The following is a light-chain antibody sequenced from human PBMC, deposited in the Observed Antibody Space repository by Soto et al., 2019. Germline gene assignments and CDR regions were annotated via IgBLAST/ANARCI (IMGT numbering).Light chain of an antibody. CDR2: AAS. Sequence: DFELTQSPSSLAAFVGGRVSISCRASQSISKFLSWYQQRPGTAPKLLIYAASSLESGVPSRFSGSGSGTDFTLTISSLQPEDFATYYCQQSYSTPITFGQGTRLEIK. CDR3: QQSYSTPIT. CDR1: QSISKF. J-gene: IGKJ5*01. V-gene: IGKV1-39*01.